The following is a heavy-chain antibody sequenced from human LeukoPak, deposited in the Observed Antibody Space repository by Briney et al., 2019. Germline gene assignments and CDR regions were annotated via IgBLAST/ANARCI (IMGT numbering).Heavy chain of an antibody. V-gene: IGHV4-59*01. CDR1: GGSISSYY. Sequence: SETLPLTCTVSGGSISSYYWSWIRQPPEKGLEWIGYIYYSGSTNYNPSLKSRVTISVDTSKNQFSLKLSSVTAADTAVYYCARGIFGVVPKTFDYWGQGTLVTVSS. CDR2: IYYSGST. J-gene: IGHJ4*02. CDR3: ARGIFGVVPKTFDY. D-gene: IGHD3-3*01.